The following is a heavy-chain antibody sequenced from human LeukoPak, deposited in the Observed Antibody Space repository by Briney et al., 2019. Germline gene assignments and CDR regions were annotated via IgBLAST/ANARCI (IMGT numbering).Heavy chain of an antibody. D-gene: IGHD4-17*01. CDR3: AKLDGDQSSIDAFDI. V-gene: IGHV3-23*01. Sequence: PGGSLRLSCAASGFTSSSYAMSWVRQAPGKGLEWVSAISGSGGSTYYADSVKGRFTISRDNSKNTLYLQMNSLRAEDTAVYYCAKLDGDQSSIDAFDIWGQGTMVTVSS. CDR2: ISGSGGST. J-gene: IGHJ3*02. CDR1: GFTSSSYA.